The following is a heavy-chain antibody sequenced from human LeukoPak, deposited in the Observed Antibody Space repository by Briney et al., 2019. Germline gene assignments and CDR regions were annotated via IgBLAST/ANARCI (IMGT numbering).Heavy chain of an antibody. V-gene: IGHV3-23*01. CDR3: AREVYNWNDSRWFDP. CDR1: GFTFSSYA. Sequence: PGGSLRLSCAASGFTFSSYAMSWVRQAPGEGLEWVSTISGGGGSTYYADSVKGRFTISRDNSKNTLYLQMNSLRAEDTAVYYCAREVYNWNDSRWFDPWGQGTLVTVSS. CDR2: ISGGGGST. D-gene: IGHD1-20*01. J-gene: IGHJ5*02.